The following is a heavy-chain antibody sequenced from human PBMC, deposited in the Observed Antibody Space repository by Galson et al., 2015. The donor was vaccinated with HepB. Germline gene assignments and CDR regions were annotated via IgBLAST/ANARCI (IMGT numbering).Heavy chain of an antibody. CDR1: GYTFTDYH. Sequence: SVKVSCKASGYTFTDYHIHWVRQAPGQGLELMGWININNGDTKYAQKFQGRVTVTRDTSISTVYMELYSLTSDDTAIYYCARPNGALENGFDIWGQGTMVTVSS. CDR2: ININNGDT. CDR3: ARPNGALENGFDI. D-gene: IGHD1-1*01. J-gene: IGHJ3*02. V-gene: IGHV1-2*02.